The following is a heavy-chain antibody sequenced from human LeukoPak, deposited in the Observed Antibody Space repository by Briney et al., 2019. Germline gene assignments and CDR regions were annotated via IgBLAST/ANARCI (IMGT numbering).Heavy chain of an antibody. CDR2: IWYDGSNK. CDR3: ARDMTGGNDFDY. CDR1: GFTFSSYG. Sequence: GGSLSLSCAASGFTFSSYGMHWVRQAPGKGLEWVAVIWYDGSNKYYADSVKGRFTISRDNSKNTLYLQMNSLRAEDTAVYYCARDMTGGNDFDYWGQGTLVTVSS. V-gene: IGHV3-33*01. J-gene: IGHJ4*02. D-gene: IGHD4-23*01.